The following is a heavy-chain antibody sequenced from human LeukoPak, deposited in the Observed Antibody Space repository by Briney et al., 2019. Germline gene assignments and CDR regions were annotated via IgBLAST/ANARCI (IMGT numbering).Heavy chain of an antibody. D-gene: IGHD6-25*01. CDR2: IYYSGST. Sequence: PSETLSLTCTVSGGSISSYYWSWIRQPPGKGLEWIGYIYYSGSTNYNPSLKSRVTISVDTSKNQFSLKLSSVTAADTAVYYCARHVAAQSYFDYWGQGTLVTVSS. CDR1: GGSISSYY. J-gene: IGHJ4*02. V-gene: IGHV4-59*08. CDR3: ARHVAAQSYFDY.